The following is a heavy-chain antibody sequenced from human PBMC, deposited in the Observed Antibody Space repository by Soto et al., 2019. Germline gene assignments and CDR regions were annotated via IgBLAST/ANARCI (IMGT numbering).Heavy chain of an antibody. D-gene: IGHD1-26*01. CDR1: GGTFSSYA. J-gene: IGHJ6*02. Sequence: QVQLVQSGAEVKKPGSSVKVSCKASGGTFSSYAISWVRQAPGQGLEWMGGIIPIFGTANYAQKFQGRVTITADESTSTAHMELSSLRSEDTAVYYCARPSWNYYDYYYYGMDVLGQGTTVTVSS. V-gene: IGHV1-69*12. CDR2: IIPIFGTA. CDR3: ARPSWNYYDYYYYGMDV.